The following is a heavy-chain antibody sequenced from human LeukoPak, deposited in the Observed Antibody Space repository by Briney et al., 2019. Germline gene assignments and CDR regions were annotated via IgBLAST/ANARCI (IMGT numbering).Heavy chain of an antibody. CDR3: ARGPPAKPGTGYYYGMDV. D-gene: IGHD2-2*01. CDR1: GGSFSGYY. Sequence: SETLSLTCAVYGGSFSGYYWSWIRQPPGKGLKWIGEINHSGSTNYNPSLKSRVTISVDMSKNQFSLKLSSVTAADTAVYYCARGPPAKPGTGYYYGMDVWGQGTTVIVSS. V-gene: IGHV4-34*01. J-gene: IGHJ6*02. CDR2: INHSGST.